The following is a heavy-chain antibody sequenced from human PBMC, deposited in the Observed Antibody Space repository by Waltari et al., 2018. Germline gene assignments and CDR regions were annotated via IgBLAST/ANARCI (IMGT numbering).Heavy chain of an antibody. V-gene: IGHV4-39*07. CDR2: IYYSGST. D-gene: IGHD6-19*01. CDR1: GGSISSSSYY. Sequence: QLQLQESGPGLVKPSETLSLTCTVSGGSISSSSYYWGWIRQPPGKGLEWIGSIYYSGSTYYNPSLKSRVTISVDRSKNQFSLKLSSVTAADTAVYYCARETRVAAVANYYYYMDVWGKGTTVTVSS. CDR3: ARETRVAAVANYYYYMDV. J-gene: IGHJ6*03.